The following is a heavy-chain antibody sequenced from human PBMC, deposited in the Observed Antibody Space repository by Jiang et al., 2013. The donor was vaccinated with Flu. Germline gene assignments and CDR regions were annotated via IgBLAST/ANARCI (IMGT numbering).Heavy chain of an antibody. CDR3: ARDGLPGAAVPYTAFEI. D-gene: IGHD6-13*01. CDR1: GGSIGSYSDY. CDR2: IYYTGSA. V-gene: IGHV4-61*01. J-gene: IGHJ3*02. Sequence: GLLKPSETLSLTCTVSGGSIGSYSDYWGWIRQPPGKGLEWIGYIYYTGSASYNPSLESRVAMSVDTSKNQFSLKLTSVTAADSAVYYCARDGLPGAAVPYTAFEIWGQGTTVTVSS.